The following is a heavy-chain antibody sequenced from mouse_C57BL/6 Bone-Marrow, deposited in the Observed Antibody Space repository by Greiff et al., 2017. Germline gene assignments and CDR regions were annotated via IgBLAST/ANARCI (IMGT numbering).Heavy chain of an antibody. V-gene: IGHV1-50*01. D-gene: IGHD2-5*01. CDR3: APSYYSNYVGSFFDY. CDR1: GYTFTSYW. CDR2: IDPSDSYT. J-gene: IGHJ2*01. Sequence: QVQLKQPGAELVKPGASVKLSCKASGYTFTSYWMQWVKQRPGQGLEWIGEIDPSDSYTNYNQKFKGKATLPVDTSSSTAYMQLSSLTSEDSAVYYCAPSYYSNYVGSFFDYWGQGTTLTVSS.